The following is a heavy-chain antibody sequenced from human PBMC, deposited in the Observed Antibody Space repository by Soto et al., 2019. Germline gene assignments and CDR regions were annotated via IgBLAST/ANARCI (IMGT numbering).Heavy chain of an antibody. D-gene: IGHD4-17*01. CDR1: GGTFSSYT. CDR3: ARDKVTTVTYNYGMDV. Sequence: QVQLVQSGAEVKKPGSSVKVSCKASGGTFSSYTISWVRQAPGQGLEWMGRIIPILGIANYAQKFQGRVTITEEKSTRNAYKELSSLRSEDTAVYYCARDKVTTVTYNYGMDVWGQGTTVTVSS. J-gene: IGHJ6*02. CDR2: IIPILGIA. V-gene: IGHV1-69*08.